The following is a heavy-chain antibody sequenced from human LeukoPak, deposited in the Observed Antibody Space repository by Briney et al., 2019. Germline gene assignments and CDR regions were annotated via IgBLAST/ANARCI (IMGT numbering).Heavy chain of an antibody. Sequence: PETLSLTCTVSGGSISSYYWTWIRQPPGKGLEWTGYIYYSGSTNYNPSLKSRVTISVDTSKNQFSLKLSSVTAADTAVYYCARVQVTMVRGVIISPSNAFDIWGQGTMVTVSS. CDR2: IYYSGST. CDR1: GGSISSYY. J-gene: IGHJ3*02. CDR3: ARVQVTMVRGVIISPSNAFDI. V-gene: IGHV4-59*01. D-gene: IGHD3-10*01.